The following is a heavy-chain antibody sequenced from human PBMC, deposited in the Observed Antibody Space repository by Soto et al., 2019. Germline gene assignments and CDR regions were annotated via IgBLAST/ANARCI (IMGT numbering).Heavy chain of an antibody. J-gene: IGHJ3*02. CDR3: ARRTXDGYNSPYXXFGI. CDR2: VTRSGSTI. V-gene: IGHV3-23*01. CDR1: GFTFSNYA. D-gene: IGHD5-12*01. Sequence: PGGSLRLSCAASGFTFSNYAMGWVRQAPEKGLEWVSSVTRSGSTIHYADSVKGRFTISRDYSTDTLSLQMNSLRAEDTAVYYCARRTXDGYNSPYXXFGIXGQGTMVTVSS.